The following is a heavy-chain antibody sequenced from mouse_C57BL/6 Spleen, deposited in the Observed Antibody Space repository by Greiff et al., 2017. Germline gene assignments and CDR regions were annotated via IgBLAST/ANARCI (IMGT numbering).Heavy chain of an antibody. CDR1: GFTFTDYY. D-gene: IGHD2-4*01. CDR3: AIYGDYDLMDY. CDR2: IRNKANGYTT. Sequence: EVQGVESGGGLVQPGGSLSLSCAASGFTFTDYYMSWVRQPPGKALEWLGFIRNKANGYTTEYSASVKGLFTISRDNSQSILYLQMNALRAEDSATYYCAIYGDYDLMDYWGQGTSVTVSS. J-gene: IGHJ4*01. V-gene: IGHV7-3*01.